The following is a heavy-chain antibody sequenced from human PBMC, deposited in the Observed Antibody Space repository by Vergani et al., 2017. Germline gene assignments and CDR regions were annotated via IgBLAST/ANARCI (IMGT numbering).Heavy chain of an antibody. CDR2: LTASGSGI. D-gene: IGHD3-10*02. CDR1: GFAFSRYA. CDR3: ARGALYSFYYFMDV. Sequence: EVQLLESGGRLVQPGGSLRLSCVASGFAFSRYAMSWVRQAPGKGLEWVSGLTASGSGISYADSVRGRFTISRDNSKNSLFLQMNNVRAEDTASYHCARGALYSFYYFMDVWGKGTTVKVSS. V-gene: IGHV3-23*01. J-gene: IGHJ6*03.